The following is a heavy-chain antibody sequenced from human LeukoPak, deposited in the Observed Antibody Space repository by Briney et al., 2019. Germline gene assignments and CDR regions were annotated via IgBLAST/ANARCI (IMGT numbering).Heavy chain of an antibody. J-gene: IGHJ5*02. CDR2: VFYTGST. CDR1: GVCFRGFY. CDR3: ARNDYQFAP. V-gene: IGHV4-59*01. Sequence: SETLSLTCSVSGVCFRGFYWSWIRPAPGKGLEWISYVFYTGSTDYNPSLRSRVTISADTSKEQFSLKLTSVTAADTAVYYCARNDYQFAPWGQGTLVTVSS. D-gene: IGHD1-1*01.